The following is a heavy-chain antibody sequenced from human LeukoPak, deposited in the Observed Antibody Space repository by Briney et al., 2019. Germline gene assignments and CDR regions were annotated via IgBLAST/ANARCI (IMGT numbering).Heavy chain of an antibody. D-gene: IGHD4-17*01. V-gene: IGHV3-7*01. CDR1: GFTFSSYW. J-gene: IGHJ4*02. CDR2: IKQDGSEK. Sequence: GGSLRLSCAASGFTFSSYWMSWVRQAPGKGLEWVANIKQDGSEKYYVDSVKGRFTISRDNAKNSLYPQMNSLRAEDTAVYYCAGALYGDYASFDYWGQGTLVTVSS. CDR3: AGALYGDYASFDY.